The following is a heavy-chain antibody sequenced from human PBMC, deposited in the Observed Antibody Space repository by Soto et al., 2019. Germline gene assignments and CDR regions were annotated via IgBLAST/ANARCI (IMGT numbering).Heavy chain of an antibody. V-gene: IGHV3-15*01. D-gene: IGHD1-7*01. Sequence: LXLSCASSGFTFAHALMSWFLQAPGKGLEWVGRVRSRADGGTTDYAAPVKGRFTISRDDSENTLYLQMNSLKIDDTAVYYCRRDWDYPVLWGQGTLVTVSS. CDR1: GFTFAHAL. CDR2: VRSRADGGTT. CDR3: RRDWDYPVL. J-gene: IGHJ4*02.